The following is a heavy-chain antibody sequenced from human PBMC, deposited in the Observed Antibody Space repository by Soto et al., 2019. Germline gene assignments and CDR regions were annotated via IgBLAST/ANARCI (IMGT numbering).Heavy chain of an antibody. CDR2: IIPIFGTA. CDR3: ARGVLRYFDSGHSIDY. D-gene: IGHD3-9*01. V-gene: IGHV1-69*13. CDR1: GGTFSSYA. J-gene: IGHJ4*02. Sequence: ASVKVSCKASGGTFSSYAISWVRQAPGQGLEWMGGIIPIFGTANYAQKFQGRVTITADESTSTAYMELSSLRSEDTAVYYCARGVLRYFDSGHSIDYWGQGTLVTVSS.